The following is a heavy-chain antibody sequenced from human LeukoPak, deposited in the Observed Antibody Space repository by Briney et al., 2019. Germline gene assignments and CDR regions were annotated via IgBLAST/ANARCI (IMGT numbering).Heavy chain of an antibody. Sequence: GGSQRLSCAASGFTFSSYAMHWVRQAPGKGLEWVAVISYDGSNKYYADSVKGRFTISRDNSKNTLYLQMNSLRAEDTAVYYCARDRDFDWLPIKGYFDYWGQGTLVTVSS. J-gene: IGHJ4*02. CDR1: GFTFSSYA. CDR3: ARDRDFDWLPIKGYFDY. CDR2: ISYDGSNK. V-gene: IGHV3-30*04. D-gene: IGHD3-9*01.